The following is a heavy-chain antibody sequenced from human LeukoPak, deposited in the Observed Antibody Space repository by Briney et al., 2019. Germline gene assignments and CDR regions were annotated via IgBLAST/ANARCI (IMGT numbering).Heavy chain of an antibody. Sequence: PGGSLRLSCAASGFTFSSYWMSWVRQAPGKGLEWVANIKQDGSEKDYVDSVKGRFTISRDNAKNSLYLQMNSLRAEDTAVYSCARDTDSSGYDYWGQGTLVTVSS. D-gene: IGHD3-22*01. CDR1: GFTFSSYW. J-gene: IGHJ4*02. CDR3: ARDTDSSGYDY. V-gene: IGHV3-7*01. CDR2: IKQDGSEK.